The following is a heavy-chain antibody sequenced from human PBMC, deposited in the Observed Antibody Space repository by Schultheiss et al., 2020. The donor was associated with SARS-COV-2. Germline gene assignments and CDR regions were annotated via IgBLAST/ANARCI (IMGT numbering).Heavy chain of an antibody. V-gene: IGHV5-51*01. Sequence: GESLKISCKGSGYRFSDYWIGWVRQMPGKGLEWMGIIYPGDSDTRYSPSFQGQVTISADKSISTAYLQWSSLKASDTAMYYCARHGSGSNTYYYYGMDVWGQGTTVTVSS. J-gene: IGHJ6*02. CDR3: ARHGSGSNTYYYYGMDV. CDR2: IYPGDSDT. D-gene: IGHD3-10*01. CDR1: GYRFSDYW.